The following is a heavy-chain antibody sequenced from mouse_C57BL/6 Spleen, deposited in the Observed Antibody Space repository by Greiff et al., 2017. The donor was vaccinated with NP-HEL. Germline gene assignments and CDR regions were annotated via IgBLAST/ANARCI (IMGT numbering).Heavy chain of an antibody. V-gene: IGHV1-64*01. CDR2: IHPNRGST. J-gene: IGHJ4*01. Sequence: QVQLKQPGAELVKPGASVKLSCKASGYTFTSYWMHWVKQRPGQGLEWIGMIHPNRGSTNYNEKFKSKATLTVDKSSSTAYMQLSSLTSEDSAVYYCARSYQAMDYWGQGTSVTVSS. CDR1: GYTFTSYW. CDR3: ARSYQAMDY.